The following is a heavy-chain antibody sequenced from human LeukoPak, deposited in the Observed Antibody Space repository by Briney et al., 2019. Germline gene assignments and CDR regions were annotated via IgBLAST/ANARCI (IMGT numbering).Heavy chain of an antibody. CDR2: MHPTGDST. V-gene: IGHV1-46*01. CDR1: GYTFTKYY. Sequence: ASVKVSCKASGYTFTKYYMNWVRQAPGQGLEWMGIMHPTGDSTIYAQKFQGRVTLTRDTSTGTFYMELSSLTSEDTAVYYCARHDFDLPMIYSFFVHWGQGTLVTVSS. CDR3: ARHDFDLPMIYSFFVH. J-gene: IGHJ5*02. D-gene: IGHD3-3*01.